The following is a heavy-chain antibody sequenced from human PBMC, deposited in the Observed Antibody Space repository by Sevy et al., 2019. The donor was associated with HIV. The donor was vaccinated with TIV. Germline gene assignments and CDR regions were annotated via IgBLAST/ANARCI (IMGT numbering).Heavy chain of an antibody. CDR2: ISYHGRDK. V-gene: IGHV3-30*18. D-gene: IGHD3-9*01. CDR1: GITFSTSG. CDR3: AKDFTGYNGMDV. Sequence: GGSLRPSCVVSGITFSTSGMHWVRQAPGKGLEWVAVISYHGRDKFYADSVKGRSTISRDNSKNILYLQMISLRAEDTAVYYCAKDFTGYNGMDVWGQGTMVTVSS. J-gene: IGHJ6*02.